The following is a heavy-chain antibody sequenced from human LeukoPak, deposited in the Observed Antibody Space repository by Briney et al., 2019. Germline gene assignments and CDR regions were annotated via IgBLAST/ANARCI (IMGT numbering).Heavy chain of an antibody. CDR1: GGSISSYY. CDR3: ARETAAGYWYFDL. CDR2: IYTSGST. D-gene: IGHD6-25*01. J-gene: IGHJ2*01. Sequence: PSEILSLTCTVSGGSISSYYWSWLRQPAGKGLEGIGRIYTSGSTNYNSSLKSRVTMSVDPSKNQFSLKLSSVTAADTAVYYCARETAAGYWYFDLWGRGTLVTVSS. V-gene: IGHV4-4*07.